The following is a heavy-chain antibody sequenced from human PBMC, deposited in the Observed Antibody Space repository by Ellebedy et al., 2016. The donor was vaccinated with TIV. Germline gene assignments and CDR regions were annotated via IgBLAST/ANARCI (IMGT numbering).Heavy chain of an antibody. Sequence: SETLSLXXTVSGGSISSYYWSWIRQPPGKGLEWIGYIYYSGSTNYNPSLKSRVTISVDTSKNQFSLKLSSVTAADTAVYYCARGGDYAPFDYWGQGTLVTVSS. CDR3: ARGGDYAPFDY. V-gene: IGHV4-59*01. D-gene: IGHD4-17*01. CDR2: IYYSGST. J-gene: IGHJ4*02. CDR1: GGSISSYY.